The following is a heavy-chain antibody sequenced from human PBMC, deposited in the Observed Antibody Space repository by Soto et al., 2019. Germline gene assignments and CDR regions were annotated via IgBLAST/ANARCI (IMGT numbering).Heavy chain of an antibody. J-gene: IGHJ5*02. Sequence: ASETLSLTCAVSGYSISNGYYLGWIRQPPGKGLEWIGSIYHSGSIYYNPSLKSRVSISVDTSKNHFSLKLSSVTAADTAVYYCARGKGHTGLNCFDPWGQGTLVTVSS. D-gene: IGHD2-21*02. V-gene: IGHV4-38-2*01. CDR1: GYSISNGYY. CDR2: IYHSGSI. CDR3: ARGKGHTGLNCFDP.